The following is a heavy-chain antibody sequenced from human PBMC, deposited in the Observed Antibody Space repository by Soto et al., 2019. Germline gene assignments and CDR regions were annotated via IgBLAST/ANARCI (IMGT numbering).Heavy chain of an antibody. Sequence: PSETLSLTCAVYGGSFIGYYWSWIRQPPGKGLEWIGEINHSGSTNYNPSLKSRVTISVDTSKNQFSLKLSSVTAADTAVYYCARAGTPYYDFWSGSGSYFDYWGQGTLVTVSS. CDR3: ARAGTPYYDFWSGSGSYFDY. CDR1: GGSFIGYY. J-gene: IGHJ4*02. CDR2: INHSGST. V-gene: IGHV4-34*01. D-gene: IGHD3-3*01.